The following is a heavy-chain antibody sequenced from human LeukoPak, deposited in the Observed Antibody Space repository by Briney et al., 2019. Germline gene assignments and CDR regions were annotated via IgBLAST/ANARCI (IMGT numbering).Heavy chain of an antibody. D-gene: IGHD6-13*01. CDR3: ATPSDPSSSWYAPIDR. CDR2: ISGSGGST. CDR1: GFTFSSYA. V-gene: IGHV3-23*01. Sequence: GGSLRRSCAASGFTFSSYAMSWVRQAPGKGLEWVSAISGSGGSTYYADSVKGRFTISRDNSKNTLYLQMNSLRAEDTAVYYCATPSDPSSSWYAPIDRWGQGALVTVSS. J-gene: IGHJ5*02.